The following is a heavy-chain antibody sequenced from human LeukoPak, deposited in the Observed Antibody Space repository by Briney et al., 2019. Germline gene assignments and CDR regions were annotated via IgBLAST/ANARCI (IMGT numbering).Heavy chain of an antibody. V-gene: IGHV1-8*01. Sequence: GASVKVSCTASGYTFTSFDINWVRQATGQGLEWMGWMNPNSGNTGYAQKFQGRVTMTRNTSISTAYMELSSLRSEDTAVYYCARIQGSGWQTTIDYWGQGTLVTVSS. J-gene: IGHJ4*02. CDR2: MNPNSGNT. CDR3: ARIQGSGWQTTIDY. D-gene: IGHD6-19*01. CDR1: GYTFTSFD.